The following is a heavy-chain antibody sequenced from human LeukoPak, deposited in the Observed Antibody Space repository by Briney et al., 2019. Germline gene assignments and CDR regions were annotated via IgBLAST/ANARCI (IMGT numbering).Heavy chain of an antibody. CDR3: AKDARVRDWNYAQYYYYMDV. CDR1: GFTVSSNY. CDR2: IWYDGSVK. V-gene: IGHV3-33*06. Sequence: PGGSLRLSCAASGFTVSSNYMSWVRQAPGKGLEWVAVIWYDGSVKYYADSVKGRFTVSRDNYKKTLYLQMDSLRAEDTAVYYCAKDARVRDWNYAQYYYYMDVWGKGTTVTVSS. J-gene: IGHJ6*03. D-gene: IGHD1-7*01.